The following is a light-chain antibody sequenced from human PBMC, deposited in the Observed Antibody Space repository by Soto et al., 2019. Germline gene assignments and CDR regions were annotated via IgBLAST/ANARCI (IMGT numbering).Light chain of an antibody. CDR2: DVN. J-gene: IGLJ2*01. CDR1: SSDVGGYNF. Sequence: QSALTQPASVSGSPGQSIAISCTGTSSDVGGYNFVSWYQQHPGKAPKLMIYDVNIRPSGVSKRFSGSKSGNTASLTISGLQAEDEADYYCCSYSGSSALVVFGGGTQLTVL. V-gene: IGLV2-14*03. CDR3: CSYSGSSALVV.